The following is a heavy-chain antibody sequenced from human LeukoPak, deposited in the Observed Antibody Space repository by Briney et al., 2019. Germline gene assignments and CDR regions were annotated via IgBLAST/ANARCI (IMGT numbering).Heavy chain of an antibody. CDR2: ISYDGSSK. D-gene: IGHD3-9*01. J-gene: IGHJ4*02. Sequence: PGRSLRLSCAASGFTFSSYAMHWVRQAPGKGLEWVAVISYDGSSKYYADSVKGRFTISRDNSKNTLYLQMNSLRAEDTAVYYCARELRYFDCPYYCGFDYWGQGTLVTVSS. CDR1: GFTFSSYA. CDR3: ARELRYFDCPYYCGFDY. V-gene: IGHV3-30*01.